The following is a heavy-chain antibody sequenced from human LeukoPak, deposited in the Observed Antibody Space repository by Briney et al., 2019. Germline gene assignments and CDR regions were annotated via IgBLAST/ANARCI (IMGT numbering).Heavy chain of an antibody. D-gene: IGHD6-13*01. CDR1: GFTFSSYG. Sequence: PGGSLRLSCAASGFTFSSYGMHWVRQAPGKGLEWVAVISYDGSNKYYADSVKGRFTISRDNSKNTLCLQMNSLRAEDTAVYYCAKDRRALYSIAGAGTFDYWGQGTLVTVSS. CDR3: AKDRRALYSIAGAGTFDY. CDR2: ISYDGSNK. V-gene: IGHV3-30*18. J-gene: IGHJ4*02.